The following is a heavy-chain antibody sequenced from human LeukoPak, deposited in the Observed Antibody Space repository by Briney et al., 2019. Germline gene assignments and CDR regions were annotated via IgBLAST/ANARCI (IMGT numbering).Heavy chain of an antibody. CDR1: GGSFSGYY. CDR2: INHSGST. CDR3: ARGWYSSSWSDY. Sequence: SETLSLTCAVYGGSFSGYYWSWIRQPPGKGLEWIGEINHSGSTNYNPSLKSRVTISVDTSKNQFSLKLSSVTAADTAVYYCARGWYSSSWSDYWGQETLVTVSS. V-gene: IGHV4-34*01. J-gene: IGHJ4*02. D-gene: IGHD6-13*01.